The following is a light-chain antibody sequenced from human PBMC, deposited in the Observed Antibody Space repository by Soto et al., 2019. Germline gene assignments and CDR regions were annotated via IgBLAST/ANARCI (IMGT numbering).Light chain of an antibody. V-gene: IGLV2-8*01. Sequence: QSALTQPPSASGSPGQSVTISCTGTSSDVGAYDYVCWYQQHPGKAPKLMIYEVNKRPSGVPDRFPGSKSGNTASLTVSGLQGGDEADYYCSSFAANDNVVFGGGTKVTVL. CDR1: SSDVGAYDY. CDR2: EVN. J-gene: IGLJ3*02. CDR3: SSFAANDNVV.